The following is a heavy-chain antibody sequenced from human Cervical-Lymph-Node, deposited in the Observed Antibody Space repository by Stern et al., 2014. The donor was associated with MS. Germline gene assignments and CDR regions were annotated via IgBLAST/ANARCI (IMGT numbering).Heavy chain of an antibody. V-gene: IGHV1-3*01. CDR1: GYTFSSYG. J-gene: IGHJ4*02. D-gene: IGHD3-10*01. CDR2: INAGNGET. CDR3: ATHVPVPRGWF. Sequence: VQLLQSGAEVKKPGASVKVSCKASGYTFSSYGMHWVRQAPGQRPEWMVWINAGNGETKYSQKFQGRVTISRDITATTAYMELSTLRSEDTALYYCATHVPVPRGWFWGQGTLVTVSS.